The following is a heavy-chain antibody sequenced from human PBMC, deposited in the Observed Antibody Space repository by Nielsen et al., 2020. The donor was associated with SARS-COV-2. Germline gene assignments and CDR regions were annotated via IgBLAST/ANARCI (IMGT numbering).Heavy chain of an antibody. CDR1: GFTFSSYA. Sequence: GESLKISCAASGFTFSSYAMSWVRQAPGKGLEWVSAISGSGGSTYYADSVKGRFTISRDNSKNTLYLQMNSLRAEDTAVYYCAKQYGSGSYWANWFDPWGQGTLVTVPS. J-gene: IGHJ5*02. CDR3: AKQYGSGSYWANWFDP. CDR2: ISGSGGST. V-gene: IGHV3-23*01. D-gene: IGHD3-10*01.